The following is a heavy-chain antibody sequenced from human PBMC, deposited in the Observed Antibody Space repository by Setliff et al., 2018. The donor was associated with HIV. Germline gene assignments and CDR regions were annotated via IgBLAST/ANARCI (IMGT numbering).Heavy chain of an antibody. J-gene: IGHJ4*02. CDR1: GGSISTGGYY. Sequence: PSETLSLTCTVSGGSISTGGYYWSWIRQHPGKGLEWIGYIYYSGSTYYNPSLQSRVTISVDTSKNQFSLKLSSVTAADTALYYCATGIAAEGYWGQGTLVTVSS. CDR2: IYYSGST. D-gene: IGHD6-13*01. V-gene: IGHV4-31*03. CDR3: ATGIAAEGY.